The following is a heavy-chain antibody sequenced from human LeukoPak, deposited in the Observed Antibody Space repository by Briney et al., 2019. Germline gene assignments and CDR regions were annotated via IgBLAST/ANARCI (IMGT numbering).Heavy chain of an antibody. D-gene: IGHD3-10*01. CDR3: ARVSDAKPLWFGESRYYFDY. CDR1: GYTFTDYY. V-gene: IGHV1-2*02. CDR2: INPNSGGT. Sequence: ASVKVSCKASGYTFTDYYMHWVRQAPGQGLEWMGWINPNSGGTNYAQKLQGRVTMTTDTSTSTAYMELRSLRSDDTAVYYCARVSDAKPLWFGESRYYFDYWGQGTLVTVSS. J-gene: IGHJ4*02.